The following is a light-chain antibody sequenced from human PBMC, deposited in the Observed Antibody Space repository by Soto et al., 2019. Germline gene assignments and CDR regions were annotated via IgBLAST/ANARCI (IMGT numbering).Light chain of an antibody. CDR2: GAS. V-gene: IGKV3-15*01. CDR1: QSVSSN. Sequence: EIVMTQSPATLSVSPGERATLSCRASQSVSSNLAWYQQKPGQAPRLLIYGASTRATGIPARFSGSGCGTDFTLTISSLQSEDFAVYYCQQYNNWAITFGQGTRLEIK. CDR3: QQYNNWAIT. J-gene: IGKJ5*01.